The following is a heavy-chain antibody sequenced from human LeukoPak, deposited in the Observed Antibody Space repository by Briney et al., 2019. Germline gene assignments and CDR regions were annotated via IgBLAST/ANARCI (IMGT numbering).Heavy chain of an antibody. J-gene: IGHJ3*02. CDR2: IYNRGGST. CDR3: ARDRPGIAVAGDAFDI. Sequence: KPSETLSLTCTVSGGSISSYYWSWIRQPPGKGLGWIGYIYNRGGSTNYNPSLKTRVTLSVDTPKNQFSLKLRSVTAADTAVYYCARDRPGIAVAGDAFDIWGQGTMVTVSS. V-gene: IGHV4-59*01. CDR1: GGSISSYY. D-gene: IGHD6-19*01.